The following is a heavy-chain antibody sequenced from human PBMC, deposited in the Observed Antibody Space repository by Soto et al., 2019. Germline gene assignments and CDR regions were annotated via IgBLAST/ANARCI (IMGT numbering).Heavy chain of an antibody. CDR1: GGTFSSYT. V-gene: IGHV1-69*08. Sequence: QVQLVQSGAEVKKPGSSVKVSCKASGGTFSSYTISWVRQAPGQGLEWMGRIIPILGIANYAQKFQGRVTITADKCTSTASMELSSLRSEDTAVYYCARDRGGEDTAMAEVYFDYWGQGTLVTVSS. CDR2: IIPILGIA. J-gene: IGHJ4*02. CDR3: ARDRGGEDTAMAEVYFDY. D-gene: IGHD5-18*01.